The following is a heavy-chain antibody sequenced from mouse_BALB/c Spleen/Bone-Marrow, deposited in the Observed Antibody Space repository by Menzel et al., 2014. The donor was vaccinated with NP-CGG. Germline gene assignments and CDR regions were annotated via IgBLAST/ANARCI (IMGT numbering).Heavy chain of an antibody. CDR3: TRDNWDD. Sequence: QVQLQQSGAELVMPGASVKLSCKASGYTFTSYWINSVKQRPGRGLEWIGNIFPSETYTNYNQKFKDKATLTVDKSSSTAYMQRSSPTSEXXAVYXCTRDNWDDWGQGTTRTVSS. CDR2: IFPSETYT. CDR1: GYTFTSYW. D-gene: IGHD4-1*01. J-gene: IGHJ2*01. V-gene: IGHV1-69*01.